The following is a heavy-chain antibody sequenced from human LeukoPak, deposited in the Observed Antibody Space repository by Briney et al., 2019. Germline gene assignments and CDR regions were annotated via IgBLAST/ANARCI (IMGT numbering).Heavy chain of an antibody. CDR3: AKSPNSMRSWPTKKVPIQEQKVTTYWAPDAFDI. CDR2: IYHSGST. D-gene: IGHD4-17*01. V-gene: IGHV4-4*02. Sequence: SETLSLTCAVSGGSISSSNWWSRVRQPPGKGLEWIGEIYHSGSTNYNPSLKSRVTISVDKSKNQFSLKLSSVTAADTAVYYCAKSPNSMRSWPTKKVPIQEQKVTTYWAPDAFDIWGQGTMVTVSS. J-gene: IGHJ3*02. CDR1: GGSISSSNW.